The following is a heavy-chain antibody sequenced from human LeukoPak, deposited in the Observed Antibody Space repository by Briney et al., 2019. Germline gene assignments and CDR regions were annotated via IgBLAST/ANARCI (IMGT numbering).Heavy chain of an antibody. CDR2: ITGGSTTI. Sequence: PGGSLRLSCAASGFTFRSYNMNWVRQAPGKGLEWVSYITGGSTTIYYADSVKGRFTISRDNSKNTLYLQMNSLRAEDTAIYYCAKEYTGTFSPFPSYFDNWGQGTLVTVSS. J-gene: IGHJ4*02. CDR1: GFTFRSYN. V-gene: IGHV3-48*01. CDR3: AKEYTGTFSPFPSYFDN. D-gene: IGHD1-26*01.